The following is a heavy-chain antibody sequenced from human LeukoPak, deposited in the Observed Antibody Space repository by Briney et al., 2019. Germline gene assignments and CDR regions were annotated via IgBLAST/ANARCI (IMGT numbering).Heavy chain of an antibody. Sequence: PGRSLRLSCAASGFTFSRYAMHWVRQAPGKGLEWVAVISDDGTFTLYGDSVRGRFTISRDSSRNTVYLQMNSLRPEDTAVYYCAKDHHGDYLAGAAFDIWGQGTMVTVSS. CDR2: ISDDGTFT. V-gene: IGHV3-30-3*01. CDR3: AKDHHGDYLAGAAFDI. D-gene: IGHD4-17*01. CDR1: GFTFSRYA. J-gene: IGHJ3*02.